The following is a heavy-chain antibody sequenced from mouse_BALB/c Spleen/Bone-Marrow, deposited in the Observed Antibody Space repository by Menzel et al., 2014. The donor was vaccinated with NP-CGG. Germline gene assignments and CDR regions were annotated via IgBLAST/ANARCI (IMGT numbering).Heavy chain of an antibody. D-gene: IGHD1-1*01. V-gene: IGHV1-7*01. CDR2: INPSTGYT. J-gene: IGHJ4*01. CDR1: GYTFTSYW. Sequence: VQRVESGAELAKPGASVKMSCKASGYTFTSYWMHWVKQRPGQGLEWIGYINPSTGYTEYNQKFKGKATLTADKSSSTAYMQLSSLASEDSAVYYCARQITTVDYAMDYWGQGTSVTVSS. CDR3: ARQITTVDYAMDY.